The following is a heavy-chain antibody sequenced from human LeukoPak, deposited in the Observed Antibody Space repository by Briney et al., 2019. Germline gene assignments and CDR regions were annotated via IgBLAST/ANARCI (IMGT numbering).Heavy chain of an antibody. Sequence: PGGSLRLSCAASGFTFSSYSMNWVRQAPGKGLEWVSAISGSGGSTYYADSVKGRFTISRDNSKNTLYLQMNGLRAEDTAVYYCARTRYGDYAFDYWGQGTLVTVSS. CDR3: ARTRYGDYAFDY. J-gene: IGHJ4*02. CDR2: ISGSGGST. D-gene: IGHD4-17*01. V-gene: IGHV3-23*01. CDR1: GFTFSSYS.